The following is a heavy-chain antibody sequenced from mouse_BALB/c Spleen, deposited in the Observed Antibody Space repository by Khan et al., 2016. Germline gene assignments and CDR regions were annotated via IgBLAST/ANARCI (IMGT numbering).Heavy chain of an antibody. CDR2: IHYSGST. Sequence: EVQLQESGPDLVKPSQSLSLTCTVTGYSITSGYSWHWIRQFPGNKLEWMGYIHYSGSTNYNPSPKSRISITRDTSKNQFFLQLNSVTTEDTAPYDGARGGDGYYRAWFAYWGQGTLVTVSA. J-gene: IGHJ3*01. D-gene: IGHD2-3*01. V-gene: IGHV3-1*02. CDR3: ARGGDGYYRAWFAY. CDR1: GYSITSGYS.